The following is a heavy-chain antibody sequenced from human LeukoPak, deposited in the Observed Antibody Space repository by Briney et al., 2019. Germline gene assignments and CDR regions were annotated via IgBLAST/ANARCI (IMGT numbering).Heavy chain of an antibody. Sequence: GGSLRLSCAASGFTFNNYWMHWVRQAPGKGLVWVSRIKSDGSSTTYADSVRGRFTISRDNAKNTLYLQMNSLRAEDTAVYYCARDLSYSLEYWGQGTLVTVSS. V-gene: IGHV3-74*01. J-gene: IGHJ4*02. CDR3: ARDLSYSLEY. CDR1: GFTFNNYW. CDR2: IKSDGSST. D-gene: IGHD3-10*01.